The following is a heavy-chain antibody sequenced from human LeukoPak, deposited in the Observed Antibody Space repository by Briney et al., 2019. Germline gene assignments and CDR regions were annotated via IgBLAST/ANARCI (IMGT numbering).Heavy chain of an antibody. D-gene: IGHD2-2*01. Sequence: GASVKVSCKASGYTFTSYYMHWVRQAPGQGLEWMGIINPSGGSTSYAQKFQGRVTMTRDTSTSTVYMELSSLRSEDTAVYYCARGGEDIVVVPAAILDYWGRETLVRVSS. J-gene: IGHJ4*02. CDR2: INPSGGST. CDR3: ARGGEDIVVVPAAILDY. CDR1: GYTFTSYY. V-gene: IGHV1-46*01.